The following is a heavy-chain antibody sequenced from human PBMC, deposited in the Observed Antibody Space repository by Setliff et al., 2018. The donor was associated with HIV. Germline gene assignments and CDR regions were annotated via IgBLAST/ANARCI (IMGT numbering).Heavy chain of an antibody. D-gene: IGHD3-3*01. CDR1: GYSLTRGYY. CDR3: ARSIVPVASGYYYFEY. CDR2: SFHSGST. V-gene: IGHV4-38-2*01. J-gene: IGHJ4*02. Sequence: SETLSLTCSVAGYSLTRGYYWGWIRQPPGEGLEWIASSFHSGSTYSSASLKSRVTTSVDTSKNQFSLRLSSVAAGDTAVYYCARSIVPVASGYYYFEYWGQGTLVTVSS.